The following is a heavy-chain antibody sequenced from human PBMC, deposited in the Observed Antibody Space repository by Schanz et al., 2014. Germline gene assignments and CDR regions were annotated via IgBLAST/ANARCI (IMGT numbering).Heavy chain of an antibody. J-gene: IGHJ4*02. CDR1: GFTFRGYA. D-gene: IGHD1-26*01. CDR2: IIYIGGNT. Sequence: EVQLLESGGGLVQPGGSLRLSCAASGFTFRGYAMSWVRQAPGRGLEWVSIIYIGGNTYYADSMKGRFTVSRDNAENALYLQMNSLRAEDTGLYFCARGGSGSHYRLDYWGQGTLVTVSS. V-gene: IGHV3-23*01. CDR3: ARGGSGSHYRLDY.